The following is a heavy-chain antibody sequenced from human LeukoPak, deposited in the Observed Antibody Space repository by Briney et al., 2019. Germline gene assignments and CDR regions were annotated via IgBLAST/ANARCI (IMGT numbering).Heavy chain of an antibody. V-gene: IGHV4-34*01. CDR1: GGSFSGYY. D-gene: IGHD2-2*01. J-gene: IGHJ4*02. CDR3: ARVGGSSVFDY. CDR2: INHSGST. Sequence: PSETLSLTCAVYGGSFSGYYWSWIRQPPGKGLEWIGEINHSGSTNYNPSLKSRVTISVDTSKNQFSLKLSSVTAADTAVYYCARVGGSSVFDYWGQGTLVTVSS.